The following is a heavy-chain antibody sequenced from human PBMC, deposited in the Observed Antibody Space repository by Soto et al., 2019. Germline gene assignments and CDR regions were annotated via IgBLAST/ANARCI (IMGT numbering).Heavy chain of an antibody. CDR2: IWYDGSNK. V-gene: IGHV3-33*01. D-gene: IGHD3-10*01. Sequence: PGGSLRLSCAASGFTFSSYGMHWVRQAPGKGLEWVAVIWYDGSNKYYADPVKGRFTISRDNSKNTLYLQMNSLRAEDTAVYYCARDGGFGELLIDYWGQGTLVTVSS. CDR3: ARDGGFGELLIDY. J-gene: IGHJ4*02. CDR1: GFTFSSYG.